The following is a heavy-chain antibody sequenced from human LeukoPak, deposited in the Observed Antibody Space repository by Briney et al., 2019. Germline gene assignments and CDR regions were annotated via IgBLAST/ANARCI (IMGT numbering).Heavy chain of an antibody. CDR1: GFTFSPYG. CDR3: AKDRGSGYCSSTSCSNWFDP. Sequence: PGGSLRLSCAASGFTFSPYGMHWGRQAPGKGLEWVAVISYDGSNKYYADSVKGRFTISRDNSKNTLYLQMNSLRAEDTAVYYCAKDRGSGYCSSTSCSNWFDPWGQGTLVTVSS. CDR2: ISYDGSNK. D-gene: IGHD2-2*01. V-gene: IGHV3-30*18. J-gene: IGHJ5*02.